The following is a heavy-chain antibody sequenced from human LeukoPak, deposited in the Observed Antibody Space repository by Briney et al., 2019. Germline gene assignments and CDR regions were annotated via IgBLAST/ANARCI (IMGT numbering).Heavy chain of an antibody. D-gene: IGHD3-16*01. J-gene: IGHJ4*02. CDR2: IYTSGST. CDR1: GGSISSGSYY. V-gene: IGHV4-61*02. Sequence: SETLSLTCTVSGGSISSGSYYWSWIRQPAGKGLEWIGRIYTSGSTNYNPSLKSRVTISVDTSKNQFSLKLSSVIAADTAVYYCPRGQREYRGSYYFDYWGQGTLVTASS. CDR3: PRGQREYRGSYYFDY.